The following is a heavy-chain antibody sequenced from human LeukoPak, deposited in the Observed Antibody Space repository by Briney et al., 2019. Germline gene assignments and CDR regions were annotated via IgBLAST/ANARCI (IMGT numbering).Heavy chain of an antibody. CDR3: ARYSSSWYSIDY. CDR2: IYYSGST. V-gene: IGHV4-39*01. D-gene: IGHD6-13*01. Sequence: SETLSLTCTVSGGSISSSSYYWGWIRQPPGKGLEWIGSIYYSGSTYYNPSLKSRVTISVDTSKNQFSLKLSSVTAADPAVYYCARYSSSWYSIDYWGQGTLVTVSS. CDR1: GGSISSSSYY. J-gene: IGHJ4*02.